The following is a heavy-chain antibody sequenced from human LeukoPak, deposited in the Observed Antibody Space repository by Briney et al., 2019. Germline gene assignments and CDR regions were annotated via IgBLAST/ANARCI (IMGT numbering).Heavy chain of an antibody. Sequence: GGSLRLSCAASGFTFSTYSMSWVRQAPGKGLEWVSYISSGSSTMYYADSVKGRFTISGDNAKNSLYLQMNSLRAEDTAVYYCARRVTTVTTFDYWGQGTLVTVSS. V-gene: IGHV3-48*01. D-gene: IGHD4-17*01. CDR1: GFTFSTYS. CDR3: ARRVTTVTTFDY. CDR2: ISSGSSTM. J-gene: IGHJ4*02.